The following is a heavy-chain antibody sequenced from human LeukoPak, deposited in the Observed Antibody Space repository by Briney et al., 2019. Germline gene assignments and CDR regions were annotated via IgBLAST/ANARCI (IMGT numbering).Heavy chain of an antibody. V-gene: IGHV3-48*02. J-gene: IGHJ3*02. Sequence: PGGSLRLSCAASGFTYETYSMHCVRQAPGKGLDWVSYISSSTRTINYADSVKGRFTISRDNAKNSPYLQMNSLRDEDTAVYYCTRVSSGWRPSASEIWGQGTMVTVSS. CDR2: ISSSTRTI. CDR3: TRVSSGWRPSASEI. D-gene: IGHD6-19*01. CDR1: GFTYETYS.